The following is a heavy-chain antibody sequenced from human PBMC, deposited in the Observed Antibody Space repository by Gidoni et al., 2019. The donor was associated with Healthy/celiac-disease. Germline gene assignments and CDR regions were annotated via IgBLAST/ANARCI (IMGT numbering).Heavy chain of an antibody. V-gene: IGHV3-21*01. J-gene: IGHJ4*02. D-gene: IGHD2-21*02. CDR3: ARDGAYCGGDCSPYYFDY. CDR1: GFPFVSYS. Sequence: EVQLVESGGGLVKPGGSLRLSCAAFGFPFVSYSMNWVRQAPGKGLEWVSSISSSSSYIYYADSVKGRFTISRDNAKNSLYLQMNSLRAEDTAVYYCARDGAYCGGDCSPYYFDYWGQGTLVTVSS. CDR2: ISSSSSYI.